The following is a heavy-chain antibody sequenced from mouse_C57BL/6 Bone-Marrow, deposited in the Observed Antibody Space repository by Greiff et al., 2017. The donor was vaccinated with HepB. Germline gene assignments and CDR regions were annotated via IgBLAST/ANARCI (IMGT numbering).Heavy chain of an antibody. V-gene: IGHV1-52*01. D-gene: IGHD1-1*01. Sequence: QVQLQQPGAELVRPGSSVKLSCKASGYTFTSYWMHWVKQRPIQGLEWIGNIDPSDSETHFNQKFKDKATLTVDKSSSTAYMQLSSLTSEDSAVYYCARQEYGSGYWGQGTTLTVSS. CDR3: ARQEYGSGY. CDR2: IDPSDSET. J-gene: IGHJ2*01. CDR1: GYTFTSYW.